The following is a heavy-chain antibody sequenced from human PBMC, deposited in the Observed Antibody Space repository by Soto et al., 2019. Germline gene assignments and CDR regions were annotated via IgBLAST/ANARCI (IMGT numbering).Heavy chain of an antibody. J-gene: IGHJ4*02. V-gene: IGHV3-33*06. CDR1: GFTLSSYG. Sequence: PGGALRLSCAASGFTLSSYGMHWGRQAPGKGLEWVAVIWYDGSNKYYADSVKGRFTTSTDNSKNTLYLQINSLRAEDTAVYYCAKSGYYDSSVRGGFDYWGQGTLVTVSS. CDR2: IWYDGSNK. D-gene: IGHD3-22*01. CDR3: AKSGYYDSSVRGGFDY.